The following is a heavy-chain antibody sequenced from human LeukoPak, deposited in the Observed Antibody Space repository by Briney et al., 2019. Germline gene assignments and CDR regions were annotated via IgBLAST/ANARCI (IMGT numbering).Heavy chain of an antibody. CDR2: IYYSGST. J-gene: IGHJ4*02. Sequence: ASETLSLTCTVSGGSISSGGYYWSWIRQHPGKGLEWIGYIYYSGSTYYNPSLKSRVTISVDTSKNQFSLKLSSVTAADTAVYYCARGRSGYDYIDYWGQGTLVTVSS. D-gene: IGHD5-12*01. CDR3: ARGRSGYDYIDY. V-gene: IGHV4-31*03. CDR1: GGSISSGGYY.